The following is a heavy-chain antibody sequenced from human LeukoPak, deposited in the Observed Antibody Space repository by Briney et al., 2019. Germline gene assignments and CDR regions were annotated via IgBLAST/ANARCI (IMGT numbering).Heavy chain of an antibody. Sequence: SVKVSCKASGTFSTHALSWVRQAPGQGLEWMGRVIPMFDTVIYAQKFQDGVTITTDKSTSTAYMELSSLRSEDTAVYYCARDSKTLTTEPGHFDYWGQGTLVSVSP. V-gene: IGHV1-69*05. J-gene: IGHJ4*02. CDR1: GTFSTHA. CDR3: ARDSKTLTTEPGHFDY. D-gene: IGHD4-17*01. CDR2: VIPMFDTV.